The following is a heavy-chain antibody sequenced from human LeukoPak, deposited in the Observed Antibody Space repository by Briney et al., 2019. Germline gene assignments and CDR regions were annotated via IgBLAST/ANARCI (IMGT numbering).Heavy chain of an antibody. CDR2: IKQDGSEK. J-gene: IGHJ6*03. D-gene: IGHD3-22*01. CDR3: ARVSYYDSSGYWVYYYYYMDV. V-gene: IGHV3-7*01. CDR1: GFTFSSYS. Sequence: GGSLRLSCAASGFTFSSYSMSWVRQAPGKGLEWVANIKQDGSEKYYVDSVKGRFTISRDNAKNSLYLQMNSLRAEDTAVYYCARVSYYDSSGYWVYYYYYMDVWGKGTTVTVSS.